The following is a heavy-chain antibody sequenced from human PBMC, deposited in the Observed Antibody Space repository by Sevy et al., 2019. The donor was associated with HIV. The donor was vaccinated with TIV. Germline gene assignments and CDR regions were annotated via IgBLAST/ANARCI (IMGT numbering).Heavy chain of an antibody. D-gene: IGHD6-13*01. J-gene: IGHJ4*02. CDR3: AKETAAGYY. CDR1: GFTFRSYV. CDR2: INGSGGYT. Sequence: GGSLRLSCAASGFTFRSYVMSWVRQAPGKGLEWVCTINGSGGYTYYADSAKGRFTISRDNSKNTVDLEMSSLTAEDTALYYCAKETAAGYYWGQGTLVTVSS. V-gene: IGHV3-23*01.